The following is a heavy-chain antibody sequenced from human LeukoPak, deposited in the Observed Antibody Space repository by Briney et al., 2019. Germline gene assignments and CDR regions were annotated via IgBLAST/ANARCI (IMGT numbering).Heavy chain of an antibody. Sequence: SETLSLTCTVSGGSISSYYWSWIRQPPGKGLEWIGYIYYSGSTNYNPSLKSRVTISVDTSKNQFSLKLNSVTAADTAVYYCARGNGDYPGYYFDYWGQGTLVTVSS. D-gene: IGHD4-17*01. CDR2: IYYSGST. CDR1: GGSISSYY. J-gene: IGHJ4*02. V-gene: IGHV4-59*01. CDR3: ARGNGDYPGYYFDY.